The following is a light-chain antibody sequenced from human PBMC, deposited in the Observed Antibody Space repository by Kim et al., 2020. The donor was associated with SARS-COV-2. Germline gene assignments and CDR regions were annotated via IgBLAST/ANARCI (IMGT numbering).Light chain of an antibody. Sequence: SSELTQDPAVSVALGQTVRITCQGDSLRNYYANWYQQKPGQAPILVTYGKNNRPSGIPDRFSGSNSENTASLTITGDQAEDEADYYCNSRDSSGNHLGVVFGGGTKVTVL. CDR2: GKN. V-gene: IGLV3-19*01. CDR3: NSRDSSGNHLGVV. CDR1: SLRNYY. J-gene: IGLJ2*01.